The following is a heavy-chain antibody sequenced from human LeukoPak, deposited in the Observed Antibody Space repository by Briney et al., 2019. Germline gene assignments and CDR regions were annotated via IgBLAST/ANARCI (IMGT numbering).Heavy chain of an antibody. Sequence: GGSLRLSCAASGFSFNTCAMSWVRQAPGKGLEWVSTISGGGRSTGYADSVKGQFTISRDNSKNTLYLQMNSLRAEDTAVYYCARERYFDYWGQGTLVTVSS. V-gene: IGHV3-23*01. J-gene: IGHJ4*02. CDR3: ARERYFDY. CDR1: GFSFNTCA. CDR2: ISGGGRST.